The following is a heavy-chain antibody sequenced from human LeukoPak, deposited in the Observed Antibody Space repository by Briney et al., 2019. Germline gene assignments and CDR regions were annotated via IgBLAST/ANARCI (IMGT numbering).Heavy chain of an antibody. D-gene: IGHD1-26*01. CDR1: GFTFSSYE. CDR2: ISSSGSTI. J-gene: IGHJ4*02. CDR3: ARAQEGSYYSHYFDY. V-gene: IGHV3-48*03. Sequence: PGGSLRLPCAASGFTFSSYEMNWVRQAPGKGLEWVSYISSSGSTIYYADSVKGRFTISRDNAKNSLYLQMNSLRAEDTAVYYCARAQEGSYYSHYFDYWGQGTLVTVSS.